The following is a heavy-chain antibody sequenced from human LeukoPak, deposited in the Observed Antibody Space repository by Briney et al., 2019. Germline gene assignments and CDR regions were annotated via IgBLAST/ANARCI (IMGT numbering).Heavy chain of an antibody. CDR3: AKGGSGYYVFDY. D-gene: IGHD3-22*01. CDR1: GFTFSSYA. Sequence: PGGSLRLSCAASGFTFSSYAMSWVRQAPGKGLEWISGISGSGDYTYQADSVKGRFTISRENSKNTLYLQMNSLRAEDTAVYYCAKGGSGYYVFDYWGQGTLVTVSS. CDR2: ISGSGDYT. V-gene: IGHV3-23*01. J-gene: IGHJ4*02.